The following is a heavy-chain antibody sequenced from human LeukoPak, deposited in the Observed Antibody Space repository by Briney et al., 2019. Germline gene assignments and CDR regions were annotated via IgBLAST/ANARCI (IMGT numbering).Heavy chain of an antibody. CDR2: FDPEDGET. CDR1: GYTLTELS. D-gene: IGHD3-22*01. J-gene: IGHJ3*02. V-gene: IGHV1-24*01. CDR3: ATIGANDSSVSDAFDI. Sequence: ASVKVSCKVSGYTLTELSMHWVRQAPGKGLEWMGGFDPEDGETTYAQKFQGRVTMTEDTSTDTAYMELSSLRSEDTAVYYCATIGANDSSVSDAFDIWGQGTMVTVSS.